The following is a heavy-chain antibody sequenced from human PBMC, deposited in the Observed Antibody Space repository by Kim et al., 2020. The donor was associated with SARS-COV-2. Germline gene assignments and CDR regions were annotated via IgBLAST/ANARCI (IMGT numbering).Heavy chain of an antibody. Sequence: PSLKSRVTLSVDTSKNQFSLKLTSVTAADTAVYFCARGVITGYFFYYMDVWGKGTTVTVSS. J-gene: IGHJ6*03. CDR3: ARGVITGYFFYYMDV. V-gene: IGHV4-34*01. D-gene: IGHD2-21*01.